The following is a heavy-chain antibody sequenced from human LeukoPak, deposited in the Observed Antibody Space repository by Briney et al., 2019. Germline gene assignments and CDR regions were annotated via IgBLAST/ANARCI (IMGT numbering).Heavy chain of an antibody. D-gene: IGHD3-22*01. Sequence: SETLSLTCTVSGGSISSYYWSWIRQPAGKGLEWIGRIYTSGSTNYNPSLKSRVTMSVDTSKNQFSLKLSSVTAADTAVYYCARDLMDYYDSSGYYYYYYMDVWGKGTTVTISS. V-gene: IGHV4-4*07. CDR1: GGSISSYY. CDR3: ARDLMDYYDSSGYYYYYYMDV. J-gene: IGHJ6*03. CDR2: IYTSGST.